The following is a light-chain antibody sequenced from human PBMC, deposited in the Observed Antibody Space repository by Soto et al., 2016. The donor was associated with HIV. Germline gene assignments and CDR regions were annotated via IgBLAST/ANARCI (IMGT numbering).Light chain of an antibody. CDR1: QGISNS. CDR3: HQYYNAPPWT. Sequence: DIQMTQSPSSLSASVGDRVTITCRASQGISNSLVWYQQKPGKAPKLLLYAASRLESGVPSRFSGSGSGTDYTLTISSLQPEDFATYYCHQYYNAPPWTFGQGTKVEIK. CDR2: AAS. V-gene: IGKV1-NL1*01. J-gene: IGKJ1*01.